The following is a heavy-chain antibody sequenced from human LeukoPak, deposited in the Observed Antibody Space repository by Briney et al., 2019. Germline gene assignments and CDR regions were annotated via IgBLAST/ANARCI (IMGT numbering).Heavy chain of an antibody. CDR3: AKDIRYSTSSKGIDY. Sequence: GGSLRLSCAASGFTFSSYGMHWVRQAPGKGLEWVAVISYDGSNKYYADSVKGRFTISRDNSKNTLYLQMNSLRAEDTAVYYCAKDIRYSTSSKGIDYWGQGTLVTVSS. J-gene: IGHJ4*02. CDR1: GFTFSSYG. D-gene: IGHD6-6*01. CDR2: ISYDGSNK. V-gene: IGHV3-30*18.